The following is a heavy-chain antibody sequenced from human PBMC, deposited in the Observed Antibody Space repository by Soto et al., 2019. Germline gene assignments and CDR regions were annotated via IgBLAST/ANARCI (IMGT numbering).Heavy chain of an antibody. CDR3: ARVKAAALPYYYYYTDV. D-gene: IGHD6-13*01. CDR1: GGSISSYY. J-gene: IGHJ6*03. Sequence: SETLSLTCTVSGGSISSYYWSWIRQPPGKGLEWIGYIYYSGSTNYNPSLKSRVTISVDTSKNQFSLKLSSVTAADTAVYYCARVKAAALPYYYYYTDVWGKGTTVTVSS. CDR2: IYYSGST. V-gene: IGHV4-59*01.